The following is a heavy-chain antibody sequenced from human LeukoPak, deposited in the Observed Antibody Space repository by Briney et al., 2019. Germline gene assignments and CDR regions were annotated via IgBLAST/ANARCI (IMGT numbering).Heavy chain of an antibody. CDR3: ARGGRDDSSGYDWFDP. Sequence: SETLSLTCTVSGGSISSGSYFWSWIRQPAGKGLEWIGRFYISGSTNYSPSLKSRVTISVDTSKNQFSLKLSSVTAADTAVYYCARGGRDDSSGYDWFDPWGQGTLVTVSS. D-gene: IGHD3-22*01. J-gene: IGHJ5*02. CDR1: GGSISSGSYF. CDR2: FYISGST. V-gene: IGHV4-61*02.